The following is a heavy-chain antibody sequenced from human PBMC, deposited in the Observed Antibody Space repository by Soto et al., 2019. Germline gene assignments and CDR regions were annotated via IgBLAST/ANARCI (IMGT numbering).Heavy chain of an antibody. V-gene: IGHV4-34*01. CDR1: GGSFSGYY. CDR3: ARLPRGDFWSGYYPYYYYYYMDV. J-gene: IGHJ6*03. Sequence: PSETLSLTCAVYGGSFSGYYWSWIRQPPGKGLEWIGEINHSGSTNYNPSLKSRVTISVDTSKNQFSLKLSSVTAADTAVYYCARLPRGDFWSGYYPYYYYYYMDVWGKGTTVTVSS. D-gene: IGHD3-3*01. CDR2: INHSGST.